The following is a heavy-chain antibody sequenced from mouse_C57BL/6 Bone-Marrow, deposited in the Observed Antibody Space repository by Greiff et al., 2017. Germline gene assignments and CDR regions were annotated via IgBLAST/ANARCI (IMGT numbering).Heavy chain of an antibody. V-gene: IGHV1-81*01. CDR2: IYPRSGNT. CDR3: DYYGSSYFDY. Sequence: QVHVKQSGAELARPGASVKLSCKASGYTFTSYGISWVKQRTGQGLEWIGEIYPRSGNTYYNAKFKGKATLTADKSSSTAYMELRSLTSEDSAVYFCDYYGSSYFDYWGQGTTLTVSS. CDR1: GYTFTSYG. J-gene: IGHJ2*01. D-gene: IGHD1-1*01.